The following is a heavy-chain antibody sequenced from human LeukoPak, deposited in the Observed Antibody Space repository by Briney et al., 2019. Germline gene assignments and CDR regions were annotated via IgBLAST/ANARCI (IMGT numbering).Heavy chain of an antibody. CDR2: IYTSGST. CDR3: ARDIAAAGTWFDP. J-gene: IGHJ5*02. Sequence: SETLSLTCTVSGGSISSGSYYWSWIRQPAGKGLEWIGRIYTSGSTNYNPSLKSRVTISVDTSKNQFSLKLSSVTAADTAVYYCARDIAAAGTWFDPWGQGTLVTVSS. V-gene: IGHV4-61*02. D-gene: IGHD6-13*01. CDR1: GGSISSGSYY.